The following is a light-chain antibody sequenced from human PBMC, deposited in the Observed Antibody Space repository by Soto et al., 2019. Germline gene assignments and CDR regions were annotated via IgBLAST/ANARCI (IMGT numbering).Light chain of an antibody. V-gene: IGLV1-44*01. Sequence: QSVLIQPPSVSGTPGQRVIISCSGSSSNIGSNAVNWYQQLPGTAPKLLMASSNQRPSGVPDRFSGPKSGTSASLAISGLQSEDEADYYCATWDDSLNGVVFGGGTKLTVL. CDR3: ATWDDSLNGVV. CDR1: SSNIGSNA. CDR2: SSN. J-gene: IGLJ2*01.